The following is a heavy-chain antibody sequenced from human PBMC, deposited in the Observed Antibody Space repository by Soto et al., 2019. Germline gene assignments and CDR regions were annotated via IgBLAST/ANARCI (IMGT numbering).Heavy chain of an antibody. D-gene: IGHD2-2*01. CDR3: ARAISDIVVVPAAMGEYYMDV. V-gene: IGHV1-8*01. J-gene: IGHJ6*03. Sequence: GASVKVSCKASGYTFTSYDINWVRQATGQGLEWMGWMNPNSGNTGYAQKFQGRVTMTRNTSISTAYMELSSLRSEDTAVYYCARAISDIVVVPAAMGEYYMDVWGKGTTVTVSS. CDR2: MNPNSGNT. CDR1: GYTFTSYD.